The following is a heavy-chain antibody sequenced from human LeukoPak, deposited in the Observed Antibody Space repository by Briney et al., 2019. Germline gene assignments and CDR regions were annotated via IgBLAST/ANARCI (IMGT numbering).Heavy chain of an antibody. CDR2: MNPNRGNT. Sequence: ASVKVSCKASGYTFTIYDINWVRQATGQGLEWMGWMNPNRGNTGYAQKLQGRVTMTRNTSISTAYMELSSLRSEDTAVYYCARAHRSGWPTDYWGQGTLVTVSS. CDR1: GYTFTIYD. J-gene: IGHJ4*02. CDR3: ARAHRSGWPTDY. V-gene: IGHV1-8*01. D-gene: IGHD6-19*01.